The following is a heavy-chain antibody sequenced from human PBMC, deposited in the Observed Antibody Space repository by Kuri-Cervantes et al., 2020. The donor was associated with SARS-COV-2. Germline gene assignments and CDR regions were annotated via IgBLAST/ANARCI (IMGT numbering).Heavy chain of an antibody. CDR3: ARDIMGRGVFDY. Sequence: SQTLSLTCAVYGGSFSGYYWSWIRQPPGKGLEWIGEINHSGSTNYNPSLKSRVTISVDKSKNQFSLKLSSVTAADTAVYYCARDIMGRGVFDYWGQGTLVTVSS. V-gene: IGHV4-34*01. CDR2: INHSGST. CDR1: GGSFSGYY. D-gene: IGHD3-10*01. J-gene: IGHJ4*02.